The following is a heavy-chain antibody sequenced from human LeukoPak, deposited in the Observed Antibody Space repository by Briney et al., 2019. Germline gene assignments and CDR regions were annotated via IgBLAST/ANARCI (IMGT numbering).Heavy chain of an antibody. J-gene: IGHJ5*02. CDR3: GSYSNHWFDP. Sequence: SETLSLTCTVSGGSVSSGSYYWSWILQPPGTGLEWIGYIYYSGSTNYNPSLKSRVTISVDTSKNQFSLKLSSVTAADTAVYYCGSYSNHWFDPWGQGTLVTVSS. D-gene: IGHD2-15*01. V-gene: IGHV4-61*01. CDR2: IYYSGST. CDR1: GGSVSSGSYY.